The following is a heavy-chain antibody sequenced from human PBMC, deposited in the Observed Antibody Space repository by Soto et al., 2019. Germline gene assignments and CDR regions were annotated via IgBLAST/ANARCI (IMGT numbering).Heavy chain of an antibody. Sequence: SGPTLVNPTQILTLTCTFSRFSLSTTAVGVGWIRQPPGRALEWLAVIYWDDDKRYSPSLKSRLTITKDTSKNQVVLTMTNMDPVDTGTYYCAHIAYAWVLGGFDYWGQGTLVTVSS. CDR1: RFSLSTTAVG. V-gene: IGHV2-5*02. CDR3: AHIAYAWVLGGFDY. J-gene: IGHJ4*02. D-gene: IGHD3-16*01. CDR2: IYWDDDK.